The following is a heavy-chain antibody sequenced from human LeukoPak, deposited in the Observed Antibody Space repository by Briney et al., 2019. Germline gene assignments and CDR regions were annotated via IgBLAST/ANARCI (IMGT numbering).Heavy chain of an antibody. V-gene: IGHV1-2*02. J-gene: IGHJ5*02. Sequence: ASVKVSCKAPGYTFTGYYMHWVRQAPGQGLEWMGWINPNSGGTNYAQKFQGRVTMTRDTSISTAYMELSRLRSDDTAVYYCARDRAYYYDSSGYYSWFDPWGQGTLVTVSS. CDR3: ARDRAYYYDSSGYYSWFDP. D-gene: IGHD3-22*01. CDR2: INPNSGGT. CDR1: GYTFTGYY.